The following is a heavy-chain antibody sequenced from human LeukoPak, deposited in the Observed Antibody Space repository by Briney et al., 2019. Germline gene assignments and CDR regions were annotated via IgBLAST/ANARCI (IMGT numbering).Heavy chain of an antibody. J-gene: IGHJ5*02. Sequence: ASVKVSCKASGGTFSSYAISWVRQAPGQGLEWMGRSNPNSGGTNYAQKFQGRVTMTRDTSASTVYMELSRLRSDDTAVYYCAREVGYSSSWFGRFDPWGQGTLVTVSS. D-gene: IGHD6-13*01. CDR3: AREVGYSSSWFGRFDP. CDR2: SNPNSGGT. CDR1: GGTFSSYA. V-gene: IGHV1-2*06.